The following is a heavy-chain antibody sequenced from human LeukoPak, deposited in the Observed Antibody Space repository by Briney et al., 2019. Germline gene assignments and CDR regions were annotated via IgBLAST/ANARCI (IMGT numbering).Heavy chain of an antibody. CDR1: GYTFTNYG. Sequence: ASVKVSCKASGYTFTNYGFNWVRQAPGQGLEWMGWISGYNGNTNYAQKLQGRVTMTTDTSTSTAYMELRSLRSDDTAVYYCARDDILTGYPTVWGQGTLVTVSS. D-gene: IGHD3-9*01. CDR2: ISGYNGNT. V-gene: IGHV1-18*01. J-gene: IGHJ4*02. CDR3: ARDDILTGYPTV.